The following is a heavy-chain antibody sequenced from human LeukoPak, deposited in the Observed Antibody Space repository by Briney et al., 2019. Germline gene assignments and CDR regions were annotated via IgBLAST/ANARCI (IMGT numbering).Heavy chain of an antibody. V-gene: IGHV5-51*01. Sequence: GESLKISCKASGYRFTTSWIGWVRQTPGKGLEWMGITYPDDSDTRYSPSFQGQVTISADKSLTAAYLEWSNLKASDTAIYYCARPRQYKFISEIDSPGAFDLWGQGTMVTVSS. D-gene: IGHD1-14*01. CDR1: GYRFTTSW. CDR2: TYPDDSDT. J-gene: IGHJ3*01. CDR3: ARPRQYKFISEIDSPGAFDL.